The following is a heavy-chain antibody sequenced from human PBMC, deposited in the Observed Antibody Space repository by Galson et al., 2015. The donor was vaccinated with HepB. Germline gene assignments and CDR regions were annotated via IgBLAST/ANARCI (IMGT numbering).Heavy chain of an antibody. J-gene: IGHJ1*01. D-gene: IGHD6-19*01. CDR2: MSDNGDNT. V-gene: IGHV3-23*01. Sequence: SLRLSCAASGFSFTRYAMTWVRQAPGKGLEWVSGMSDNGDNTFYADSVKGRLTISRDISKNTVYLQMNSLRVEDTAVYYCATRSGASGWYSYFQHWGQGTLVTVSS. CDR3: ATRSGASGWYSYFQH. CDR1: GFSFTRYA.